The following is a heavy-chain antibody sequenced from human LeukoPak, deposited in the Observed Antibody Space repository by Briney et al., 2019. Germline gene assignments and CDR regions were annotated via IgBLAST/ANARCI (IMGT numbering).Heavy chain of an antibody. J-gene: IGHJ3*02. CDR2: ISAYNGNT. D-gene: IGHD6-19*01. CDR3: ARDRSSGWYSNAFDI. V-gene: IGHV1-18*01. Sequence: ASVKVSCKASGYTFTSYGISWVRQAPGQGLEWMGWISAYNGNTDYAQKLQGRVTMTTDTSTSTAYMELRSLRSDDTAVYYCARDRSSGWYSNAFDIWGRGTMVTVSS. CDR1: GYTFTSYG.